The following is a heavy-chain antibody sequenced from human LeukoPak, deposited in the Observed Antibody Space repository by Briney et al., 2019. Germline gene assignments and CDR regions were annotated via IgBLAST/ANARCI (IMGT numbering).Heavy chain of an antibody. CDR2: ISGSGGST. D-gene: IGHD6-6*01. Sequence: GGSLRLSCAASGFTFSSYAMSWVRQAPGKGLEWVSAISGSGGSTYYADSVKGRFTISRDNSKNTLYLQMNSLRAEGTAVYYCAKGRQLDYYFDYWGQGTLVTVSS. CDR3: AKGRQLDYYFDY. V-gene: IGHV3-23*01. CDR1: GFTFSSYA. J-gene: IGHJ4*02.